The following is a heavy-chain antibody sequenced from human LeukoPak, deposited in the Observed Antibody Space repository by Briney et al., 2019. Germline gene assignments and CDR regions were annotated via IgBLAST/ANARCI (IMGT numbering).Heavy chain of an antibody. CDR3: ARAITGTLDAFDI. CDR1: GGTFSSYA. Sequence: GASVKVSCKASGGTFSSYAISWVRQAPGQGLEWMGGIIPIFGTANYAQKFQGRVTITADESTSTAYMELSSLRSEDTAVYYSARAITGTLDAFDIWGQGTMVTVSS. D-gene: IGHD1-20*01. J-gene: IGHJ3*02. V-gene: IGHV1-69*13. CDR2: IIPIFGTA.